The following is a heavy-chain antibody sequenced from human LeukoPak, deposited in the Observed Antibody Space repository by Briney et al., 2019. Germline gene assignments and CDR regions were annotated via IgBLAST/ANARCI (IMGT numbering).Heavy chain of an antibody. CDR2: IYHSGST. Sequence: SETLSLTCTVSGYSISSGYYWGWIRQPLGKGLEWIGSIYHSGSTYYNPSLKSRVTISVDTSKNQFSLKLSSVTAADTAVYYCARVKSDFWSGLPGDMDVWGKGTTVTVSS. J-gene: IGHJ6*03. D-gene: IGHD3-3*01. CDR3: ARVKSDFWSGLPGDMDV. CDR1: GYSISSGYY. V-gene: IGHV4-38-2*02.